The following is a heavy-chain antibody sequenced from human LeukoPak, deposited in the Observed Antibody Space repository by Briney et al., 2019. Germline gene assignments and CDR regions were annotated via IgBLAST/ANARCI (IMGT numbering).Heavy chain of an antibody. D-gene: IGHD3-16*01. CDR1: GGSISSYN. CDR3: ASTGSYASNGLDC. V-gene: IGHV4-59*08. Sequence: SETLSLTCTFSGGSISSYNWTWVRQPPGKGLEWIGYVYYSGSTNYNPSLKSRVTILVDTSKNQFSLRLSSVTAADKAVHYCASTGSYASNGLDCWGQGTLVTVSS. CDR2: VYYSGST. J-gene: IGHJ4*02.